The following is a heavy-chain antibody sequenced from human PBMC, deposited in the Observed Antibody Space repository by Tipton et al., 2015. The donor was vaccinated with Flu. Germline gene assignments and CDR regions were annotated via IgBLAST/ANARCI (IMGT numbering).Heavy chain of an antibody. V-gene: IGHV3-49*04. Sequence: SLRLSCTASGFTFGDYAMSWVRQAPGKGLEWVGFIRSKAYGGTTECAASVKGRFTISRDDSKSIAYLQMNSLKTEDTAVYYCTREGIRDWGQGTLVTVSP. J-gene: IGHJ4*02. CDR2: IRSKAYGGTT. CDR1: GFTFGDYA. D-gene: IGHD3-10*01. CDR3: TREGIRD.